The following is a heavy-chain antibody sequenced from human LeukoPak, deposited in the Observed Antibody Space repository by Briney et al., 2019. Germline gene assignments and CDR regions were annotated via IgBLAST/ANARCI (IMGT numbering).Heavy chain of an antibody. CDR1: GYTFTSYA. J-gene: IGHJ6*03. CDR3: AREDDPGIAVSATSDYYYYMDV. D-gene: IGHD6-19*01. V-gene: IGHV7-4-1*02. CDR2: VNTNTGNP. Sequence: ALVKVSCKASGYTFTSYAMNWVRQVPGQGLEWMGWVNTNTGNPTYAQGFTGRFVFSLDTSVSTAYLQISSLKAEDTAVYYCAREDDPGIAVSATSDYYYYMDVWGKGTTVTVSS.